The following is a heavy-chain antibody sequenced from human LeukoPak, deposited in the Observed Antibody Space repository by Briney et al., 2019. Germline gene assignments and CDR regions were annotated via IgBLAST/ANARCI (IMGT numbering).Heavy chain of an antibody. CDR2: IYYSGST. Sequence: PSETLSLTCTVSGGSISSYYWSWIRQPPGKGLEWIGYIYYSGSTNYNPSLKSRVTISVDTSKNQFSLKLSSVTAADTAVYYCARGLGDDYQLLNCYFDYWGQGTLVTVSS. CDR3: ARGLGDDYQLLNCYFDY. CDR1: GGSISSYY. V-gene: IGHV4-59*01. D-gene: IGHD2-2*01. J-gene: IGHJ4*02.